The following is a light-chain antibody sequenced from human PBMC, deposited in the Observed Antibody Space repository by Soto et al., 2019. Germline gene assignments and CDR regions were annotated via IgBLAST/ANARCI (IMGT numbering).Light chain of an antibody. J-gene: IGKJ1*01. CDR1: HSIDKN. CDR3: QQLNRWPPWT. CDR2: GAS. V-gene: IGKV3-15*01. Sequence: ETVMTQSPATLSVSPGERATLSCRASHSIDKNLAWYQQKPGQAPRLLIYGASIRATGILARFSGSGSGTEFTLTISSLRSEDVAFYYCQQLNRWPPWTFGQGTKVEIK.